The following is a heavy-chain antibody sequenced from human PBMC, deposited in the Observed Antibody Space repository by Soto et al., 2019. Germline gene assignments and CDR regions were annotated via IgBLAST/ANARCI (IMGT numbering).Heavy chain of an antibody. V-gene: IGHV3-33*01. J-gene: IGHJ3*02. Sequence: GGSLRLSCAASGFTFSSYGMHWVRQAPGKGLEWVAVIWYDGSNKYYADSVKGRFTFSRDNSKNTLYLQMNGLRPEDTAVYYCATTGSDIVVVPAAVKPTLGAFDIWGQGTMVTVSS. CDR1: GFTFSSYG. D-gene: IGHD2-2*01. CDR2: IWYDGSNK. CDR3: ATTGSDIVVVPAAVKPTLGAFDI.